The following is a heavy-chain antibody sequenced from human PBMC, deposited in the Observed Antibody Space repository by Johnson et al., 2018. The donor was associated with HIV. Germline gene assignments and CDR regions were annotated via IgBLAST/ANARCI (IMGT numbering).Heavy chain of an antibody. CDR3: ARDLTNWGVGDAFDI. V-gene: IGHV3-30*19. CDR1: GLTFSSYG. D-gene: IGHD7-27*01. CDR2: ISYDGSNK. J-gene: IGHJ3*02. Sequence: QVQLVESGGGVVQPGGSLRLSCAASGLTFSSYGMHWVRQAPGKGLDWVAVISYDGSNKYYADSVKGRFTISRDNSKNTLYLQMNSLRAEDTAVYYCARDLTNWGVGDAFDIWGQGTMVTVSS.